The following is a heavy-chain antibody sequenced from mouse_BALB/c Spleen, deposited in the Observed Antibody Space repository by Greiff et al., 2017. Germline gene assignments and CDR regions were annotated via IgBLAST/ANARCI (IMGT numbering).Heavy chain of an antibody. D-gene: IGHD1-1*01. Sequence: VQLQQPGAELVKPGASVKLSCKASGYTFTSYWMHWVKQRPGQGLEWIGEINPSNGRTNYNEKFKSKATLTVDKSSSTAYMQLSSLTSEDSAVYYCARFPITTVVANYFDYWGQGTTLTVSS. CDR1: GYTFTSYW. CDR2: INPSNGRT. J-gene: IGHJ2*01. V-gene: IGHV1S81*02. CDR3: ARFPITTVVANYFDY.